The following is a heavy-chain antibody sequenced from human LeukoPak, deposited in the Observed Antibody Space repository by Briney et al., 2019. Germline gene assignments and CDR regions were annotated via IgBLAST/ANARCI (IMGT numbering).Heavy chain of an antibody. CDR2: ANPNSGGT. D-gene: IGHD2-15*01. Sequence: ASVKVSCKASGYTFTGYYMHWVRQAPGQGLEWMGRANPNSGGTNYAQKFQGRVTMTRDTSISTANMELSRLRSDDTAVYYCASRLMVAATWFDPWGQGTLVTVSS. V-gene: IGHV1-2*06. J-gene: IGHJ5*02. CDR3: ASRLMVAATWFDP. CDR1: GYTFTGYY.